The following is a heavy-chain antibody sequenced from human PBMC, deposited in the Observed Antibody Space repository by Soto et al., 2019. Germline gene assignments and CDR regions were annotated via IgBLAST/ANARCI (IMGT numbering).Heavy chain of an antibody. J-gene: IGHJ3*01. V-gene: IGHV5-51*01. Sequence: PGESLKISCKASGYIFTSHWIGWVRQMPGKGLEWLGIIYPGDSDTRYSPSFQGQVTISADKSITTAYLQWSSLKASDTAFYYCARALKDPIMANPAFDVWGQGTMVTV. CDR3: ARALKDPIMANPAFDV. CDR2: IYPGDSDT. CDR1: GYIFTSHW. D-gene: IGHD2-15*01.